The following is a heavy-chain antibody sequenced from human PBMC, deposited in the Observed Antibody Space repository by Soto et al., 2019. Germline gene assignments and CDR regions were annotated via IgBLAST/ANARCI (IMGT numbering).Heavy chain of an antibody. Sequence: PGGSLRLSCAASGFTFSSYAMSWVRQAPGKGLEWVSAISGSGGSTYYADSVKGRFTISRDNSKNTLYLQMNSLRAEDTAVYYCAKEVRSYDILNGYYPGAAFDIWGQGTMVTVSS. J-gene: IGHJ3*02. CDR3: AKEVRSYDILNGYYPGAAFDI. V-gene: IGHV3-23*01. CDR1: GFTFSSYA. D-gene: IGHD3-9*01. CDR2: ISGSGGST.